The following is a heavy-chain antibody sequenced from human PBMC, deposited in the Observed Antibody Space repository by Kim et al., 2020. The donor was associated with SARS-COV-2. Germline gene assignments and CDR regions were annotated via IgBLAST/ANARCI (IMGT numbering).Heavy chain of an antibody. CDR3: ARGGYGSGSPFDY. Sequence: GGSLRLSCAASGFTFITYGIHWVRQAPGKGLEWVAVIWYDGSNKYYADSVKGRFTISRDNSKNTLYLQMNSLRVEDTAVYYCARGGYGSGSPFDYCGQGT. CDR2: IWYDGSNK. V-gene: IGHV3-33*01. D-gene: IGHD3-10*01. J-gene: IGHJ4*02. CDR1: GFTFITYG.